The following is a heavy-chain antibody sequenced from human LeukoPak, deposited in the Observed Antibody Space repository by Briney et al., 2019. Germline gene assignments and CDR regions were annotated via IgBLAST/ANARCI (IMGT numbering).Heavy chain of an antibody. CDR1: GGSISSYY. V-gene: IGHV4-59*01. Sequence: SGPTLVKPSETLSLTCTASGGSISSYYWSWIRQPPGKGLEWIGYIYYSGSTNHNPSLKSRVTISVDTSKNQFSLKLSSVTAADTAVYYCARSYFCYGGSCYLGYFDYWGQGALVTVSS. D-gene: IGHD2-15*01. J-gene: IGHJ4*02. CDR2: IYYSGST. CDR3: ARSYFCYGGSCYLGYFDY.